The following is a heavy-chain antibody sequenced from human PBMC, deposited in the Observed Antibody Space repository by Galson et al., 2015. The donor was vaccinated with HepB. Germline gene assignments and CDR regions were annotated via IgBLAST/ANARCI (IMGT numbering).Heavy chain of an antibody. J-gene: IGHJ4*02. CDR3: ARVQTYYYDSSGYYPDY. CDR2: ISYDGSNK. CDR1: GFTFSSYA. D-gene: IGHD3-22*01. Sequence: SLRLSCAASGFTFSSYAMHWVRQAPGKGLEWVAVISYDGSNKYYADSVKGRFTISRDNSKNTLYLQMNSLRAEDTAVYHCARVQTYYYDSSGYYPDYWGQGTLVTVSS. V-gene: IGHV3-30-3*01.